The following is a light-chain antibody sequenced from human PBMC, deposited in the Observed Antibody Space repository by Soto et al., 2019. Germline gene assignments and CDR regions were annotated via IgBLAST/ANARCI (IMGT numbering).Light chain of an antibody. CDR1: SSDVGFSNY. J-gene: IGLJ1*01. Sequence: QSVLTQPASVYVSPGQSITISCTGTSSDVGFSNYVFWYQQHPGKAPKLIISDVSNRPSGVSNRFSGSKSGNTASLTISGLQAEDEADYYCSSYTSSSTDVFGTGTKVTVL. V-gene: IGLV2-14*01. CDR2: DVS. CDR3: SSYTSSSTDV.